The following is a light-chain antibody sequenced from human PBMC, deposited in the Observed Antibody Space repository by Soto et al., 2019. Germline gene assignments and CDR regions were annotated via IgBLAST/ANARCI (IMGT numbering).Light chain of an antibody. Sequence: QSVLTQPPSVSAAPGQKVTISCSGSSSHIGNNYVSWYQQLPGTAPKLLIYDNNERPSGIPDRFSGSKSGTSATLGITGLQTGDEADYYCATWDSSLSAGVFGGGTKLTGL. J-gene: IGLJ2*01. CDR1: SSHIGNNY. V-gene: IGLV1-51*01. CDR2: DNN. CDR3: ATWDSSLSAGV.